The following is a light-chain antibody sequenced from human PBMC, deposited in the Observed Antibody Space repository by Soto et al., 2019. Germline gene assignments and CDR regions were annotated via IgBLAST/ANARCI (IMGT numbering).Light chain of an antibody. Sequence: EIVLTQPPGTLSLSPGEGATLSCWASQTVSSSYLAWYQQKPGQAPRLLIYGASSRATGIPDRFSGSGSGTDFTLTISRLEPEDFAVYYCQQYGSSPWTFGQGTKVDIK. CDR1: QTVSSSY. J-gene: IGKJ1*01. CDR2: GAS. V-gene: IGKV3-20*01. CDR3: QQYGSSPWT.